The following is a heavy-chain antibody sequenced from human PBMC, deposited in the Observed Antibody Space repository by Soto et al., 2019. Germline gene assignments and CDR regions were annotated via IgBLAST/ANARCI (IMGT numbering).Heavy chain of an antibody. D-gene: IGHD4-17*01. V-gene: IGHV3-23*01. CDR2: ITASGGRT. CDR1: GFTFSSYA. J-gene: IGHJ5*01. Sequence: EVHLLESGGGLVQPGGSLRLSCTASGFTFSSYAMTWVRQAPGRGLEGVSGITASGGRTYYADSVKGRFTLSRDNSKSTLYRHMNSLRAEDTAVYYCAKDTRYGDYVRWFDSWGQGTLVTVSS. CDR3: AKDTRYGDYVRWFDS.